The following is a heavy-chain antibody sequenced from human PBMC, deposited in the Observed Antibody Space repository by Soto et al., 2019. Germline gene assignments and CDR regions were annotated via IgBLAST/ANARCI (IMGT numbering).Heavy chain of an antibody. CDR1: GFSFSHYG. CDR3: ARGGAGSSVSYYGSGGLDY. J-gene: IGHJ4*02. CDR2: ISTTSTTI. D-gene: IGHD3-10*01. V-gene: IGHV3-48*01. Sequence: EVPLVESGGGLVQPGGSLRLSCAASGFSFSHYGMNWVRQAPGKGLEWVSYISTTSTTIYQVDSVKGRFSISRDNAKNSLYLQMNRLRAEDTAVYYCARGGAGSSVSYYGSGGLDYWGQGTLVTVSS.